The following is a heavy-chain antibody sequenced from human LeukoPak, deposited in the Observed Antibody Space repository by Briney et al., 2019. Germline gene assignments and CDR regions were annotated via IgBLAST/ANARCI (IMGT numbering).Heavy chain of an antibody. J-gene: IGHJ4*02. Sequence: GGSLRPSCAASGFTFDDYAMHWVRQAPGKGLEWVSLISGDGGSTYYADSVKGRFTISRDNSKNSLYLQMNSLRTEDTALYYCAKDIGYCSSTSCYAPYFDYWGQGTLVTVSS. V-gene: IGHV3-43*02. CDR1: GFTFDDYA. D-gene: IGHD2-2*03. CDR3: AKDIGYCSSTSCYAPYFDY. CDR2: ISGDGGST.